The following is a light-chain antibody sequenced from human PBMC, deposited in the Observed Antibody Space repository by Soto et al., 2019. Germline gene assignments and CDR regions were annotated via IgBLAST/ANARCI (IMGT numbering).Light chain of an antibody. CDR1: QSVSSN. V-gene: IGKV3-15*01. CDR2: GAS. Sequence: ETVMTQSPATLSVSPGERATLSCRASQSVSSNLAWYQQKPGQAPRLLIYGASTRATGIPARFSGSGSGTEFTRTISSLQSEDFAVYYWQQYTHWPRTFGQGTKVDVK. CDR3: QQYTHWPRT. J-gene: IGKJ1*01.